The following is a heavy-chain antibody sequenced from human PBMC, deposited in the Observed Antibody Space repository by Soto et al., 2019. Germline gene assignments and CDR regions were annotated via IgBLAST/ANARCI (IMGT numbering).Heavy chain of an antibody. CDR2: ISYDGSNK. J-gene: IGHJ3*02. CDR1: GFKFSDYY. Sequence: GGSMRLSSAASGFKFSDYYMSWIRQEPGKGLEWVAVISYDGSNKYYADSVKGRFTISRDNSKNTLYLQMNSLRAEDTGVYYCARLNWNYGYPFDICGQGTMVTVSS. CDR3: ARLNWNYGYPFDI. V-gene: IGHV3-30-3*01. D-gene: IGHD1-7*01.